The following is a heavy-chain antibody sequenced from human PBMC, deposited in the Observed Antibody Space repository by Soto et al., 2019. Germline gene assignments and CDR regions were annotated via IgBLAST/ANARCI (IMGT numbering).Heavy chain of an antibody. D-gene: IGHD2-15*01. J-gene: IGHJ4*02. CDR2: MNPHSGNT. Sequence: ASVKVSCKASGYTFTSYDINWVRQATGQGLEWMGWMNPHSGNTGFAQKFQGRLTMTRDTSKSTAYIEVSSLRSEDTAIFYCARVASGGIYYFYYWGQGTLVTVSS. CDR1: GYTFTSYD. V-gene: IGHV1-8*01. CDR3: ARVASGGIYYFYY.